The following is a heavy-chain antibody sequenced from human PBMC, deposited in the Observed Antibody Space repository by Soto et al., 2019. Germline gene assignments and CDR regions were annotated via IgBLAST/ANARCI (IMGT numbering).Heavy chain of an antibody. CDR3: ASTYYYGSGIRLEYFQH. CDR2: INAGNGNT. CDR1: GYTFTSYA. J-gene: IGHJ1*01. D-gene: IGHD3-10*01. V-gene: IGHV1-3*01. Sequence: ASVKVSCKASGYTFTSYAMHWLRQAPGQRLEWMGWINAGNGNTKYSQKFQGRVTITRDTSASTAYMELSSLRSEDTAVYYCASTYYYGSGIRLEYFQHWGQGTLVTVSS.